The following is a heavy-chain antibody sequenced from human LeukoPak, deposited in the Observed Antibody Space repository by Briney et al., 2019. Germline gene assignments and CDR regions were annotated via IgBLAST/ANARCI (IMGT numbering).Heavy chain of an antibody. V-gene: IGHV3-21*01. CDR1: GFTFSSYG. D-gene: IGHD3-22*01. Sequence: GGSLRLSCAASGFTFSSYGMHWVRQAPGKGLEWVSSISSSSSYIYYADSVKGRFTISRDNAKNSLYLQMNSLRAEDTAVYYCARDNYDSSGYFPSGFDYWGQGTLVTVSS. CDR2: ISSSSSYI. CDR3: ARDNYDSSGYFPSGFDY. J-gene: IGHJ4*02.